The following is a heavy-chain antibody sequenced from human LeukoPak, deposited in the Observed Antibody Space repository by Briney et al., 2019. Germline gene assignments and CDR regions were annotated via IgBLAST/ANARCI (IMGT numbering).Heavy chain of an antibody. J-gene: IGHJ6*02. D-gene: IGHD3-22*01. CDR1: GFTFTSSA. CDR3: AAAAYDSSGYYYYYGMDV. Sequence: ASVKVSCKASGFTFTSSAVQWVRQARGQRLEWIGWIVVGSGNTNYAQEFQERVTITRDMSTSTAYMELSSLRSEDTAVYYCAAAAYDSSGYYYYYGMDVWGQGTTVTVSS. V-gene: IGHV1-58*01. CDR2: IVVGSGNT.